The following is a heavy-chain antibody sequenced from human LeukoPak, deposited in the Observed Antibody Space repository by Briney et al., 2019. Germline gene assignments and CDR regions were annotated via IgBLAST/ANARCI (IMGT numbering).Heavy chain of an antibody. J-gene: IGHJ5*02. CDR1: GYTFTGYY. D-gene: IGHD2-15*01. CDR2: INPNSGGT. CDR3: ARDRLYWSGGSCINWFDP. Sequence: ASVTVSCKATGYTFTGYYMHWVRPPPGQGLEWMGRINPNSGGTNYAQKFQGRVTMTRDPSISTAYMELSRMRSDDTAVYYCARDRLYWSGGSCINWFDPWGQGTLVTVSS. V-gene: IGHV1-2*06.